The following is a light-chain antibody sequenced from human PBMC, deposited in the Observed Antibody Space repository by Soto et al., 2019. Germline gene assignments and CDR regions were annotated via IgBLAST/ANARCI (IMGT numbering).Light chain of an antibody. CDR2: WAS. CDR1: QSLLYSSDNKNY. V-gene: IGKV4-1*01. Sequence: DIVMTQSPDSLAVSLGERATINCKSSQSLLYSSDNKNYLAWYQQKPGQPPKLLIYWASTRESGVPDRFSGSGSGTDFTLTISSLQAEDVAVYYCQQCYSTPRTFGQGTKVEI. CDR3: QQCYSTPRT. J-gene: IGKJ1*01.